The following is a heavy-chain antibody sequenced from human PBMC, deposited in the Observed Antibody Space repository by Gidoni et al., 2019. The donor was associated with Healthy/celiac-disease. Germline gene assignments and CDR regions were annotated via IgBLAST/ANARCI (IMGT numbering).Heavy chain of an antibody. Sequence: QVQLVQSGAEVKKPGASVKVSCKSPGYTFTSYAMHWVRQAPGQRLAWMGWINPGHGNTKYSPKFQGRVTITRDTSASTAYVELSRLRSEDTAVYYCARSYYGSGRRYYYMDVWGKGTTVTVSS. D-gene: IGHD3-10*01. CDR1: GYTFTSYA. V-gene: IGHV1-3*01. CDR2: INPGHGNT. J-gene: IGHJ6*03. CDR3: ARSYYGSGRRYYYMDV.